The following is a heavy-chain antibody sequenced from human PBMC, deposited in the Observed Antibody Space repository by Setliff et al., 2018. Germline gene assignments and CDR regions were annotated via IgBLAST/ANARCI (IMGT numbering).Heavy chain of an antibody. CDR3: ARGSRFGTIVYRGDYYLDV. J-gene: IGHJ6*03. CDR1: GYTFSTYA. D-gene: IGHD3-10*01. V-gene: IGHV7-4-1*02. CDR2: IITNTGNP. Sequence: GASVKVSCKGSGYTFSTYAIIWMRQAPGQGLEWMGWIITNTGNPSYAQGFTGRFVFSLDTSVSTAYLQISSLKAEDTAIYYCARGSRFGTIVYRGDYYLDVWGKGTTVTVSS.